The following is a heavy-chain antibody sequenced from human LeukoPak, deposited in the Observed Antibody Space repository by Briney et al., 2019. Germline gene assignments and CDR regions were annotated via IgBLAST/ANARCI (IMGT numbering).Heavy chain of an antibody. CDR1: GFTFSGYT. D-gene: IGHD3-16*01. J-gene: IGHJ6*02. CDR3: ARGGGLDV. CDR2: ISSRTNTI. V-gene: IGHV3-48*01. Sequence: GGSLRLSCAASGFTFSGYTMNWVRQAPGKGLEWVSYISSRTNTIYYADSVKGRFTISRDDAKNSLYLQMSNLRAEDTAVYFCARGGGLDVWGQGATVTVSS.